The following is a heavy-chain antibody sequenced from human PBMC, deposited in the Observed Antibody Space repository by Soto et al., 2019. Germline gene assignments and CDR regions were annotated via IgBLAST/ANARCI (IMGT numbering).Heavy chain of an antibody. CDR2: ISGSGGST. CDR3: AKTMRDYDSSCYFVKS. Sequence: EVQLLESGGGLVQPGGSLRLSCAGSGFTFSNYAMSWVRQPPGKGLDWVSSISGSGGSTYYTDSVKGRFTISRDNSKNALFLQMHSLRAEDTAVYFCAKTMRDYDSSCYFVKSWGQGTLVTVAS. V-gene: IGHV3-23*01. D-gene: IGHD3-22*01. CDR1: GFTFSNYA. J-gene: IGHJ5*02.